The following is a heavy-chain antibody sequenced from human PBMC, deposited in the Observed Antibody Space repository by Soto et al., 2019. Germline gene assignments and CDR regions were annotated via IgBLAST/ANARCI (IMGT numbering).Heavy chain of an antibody. V-gene: IGHV6-1*01. CDR1: GDSVSSNTAA. J-gene: IGHJ4*02. CDR3: ARGVAGSGFDL. Sequence: PSQTLSLTCAISGDSVSSNTAAWNWIRSSPSRGLVWLGRTYYRSNWRHDYAVSVKSRITVNPDTSKNHFSLQLNSVTPDDTAVYYCARGVAGSGFDLWGQGTLATVSS. CDR2: TYYRSNWRH. D-gene: IGHD6-19*01.